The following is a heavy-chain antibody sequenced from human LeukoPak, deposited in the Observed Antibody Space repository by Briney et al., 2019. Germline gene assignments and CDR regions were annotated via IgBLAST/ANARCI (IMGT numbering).Heavy chain of an antibody. Sequence: GESLKISCKGSGYSFSSYWIAWVRQMPGKGLEWMGVVYPRDSRTTYSPSFQDQVTISADKSISTAYLQWNSLKASDTAIYYCVRHLSDITSCPNYWGPGTLITVAS. J-gene: IGHJ4*02. V-gene: IGHV5-51*01. CDR2: VYPRDSRT. CDR1: GYSFSSYW. D-gene: IGHD2-2*01. CDR3: VRHLSDITSCPNY.